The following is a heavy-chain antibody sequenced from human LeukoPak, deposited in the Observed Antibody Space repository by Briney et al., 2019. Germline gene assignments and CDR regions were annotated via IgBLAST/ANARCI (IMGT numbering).Heavy chain of an antibody. Sequence: ASVKVSCKASGYTFTGYYIHWVRQAPGQGLEWMGWINPNSGGTNYAQKFQGRVTLTRDTSITTAYMDLSSLTSDDTALYYCARALTRYSTAWYGYWGQGTLVTVSS. V-gene: IGHV1-2*02. D-gene: IGHD6-19*01. CDR1: GYTFTGYY. J-gene: IGHJ4*02. CDR3: ARALTRYSTAWYGY. CDR2: INPNSGGT.